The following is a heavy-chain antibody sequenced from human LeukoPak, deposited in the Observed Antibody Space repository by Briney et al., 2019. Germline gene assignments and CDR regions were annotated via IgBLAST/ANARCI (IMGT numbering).Heavy chain of an antibody. D-gene: IGHD1-1*01. CDR2: INQDGSEK. CDR3: ARAGTNWNDVGEFDY. CDR1: GFTFSSYW. J-gene: IGHJ4*02. V-gene: IGHV3-7*01. Sequence: PGGSLRLSCAASGFTFSSYWMSWVRQAPGKGLEGVANINQDGSEKYYVDSVKGRFTISRDNAKNSLYLQMNSLRAEDTAVYYCARAGTNWNDVGEFDYWGQGTLVTVSS.